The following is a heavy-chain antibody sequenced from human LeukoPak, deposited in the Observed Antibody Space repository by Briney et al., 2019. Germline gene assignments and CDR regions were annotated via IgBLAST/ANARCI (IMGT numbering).Heavy chain of an antibody. V-gene: IGHV4-31*03. CDR2: IYYSGST. J-gene: IGHJ6*02. CDR1: GGSISSGGYY. D-gene: IGHD6-6*01. CDR3: ARRPSSGVYYYYYGMDV. Sequence: PSETLSLTCTVSGGSISSGGYYWSWIRQHPGKGLEWIGYIYYSGSTYYNPSLKSRVTISVDTSKNQFSLKLSSVTAADTAVYYCARRPSSGVYYYYYGMDVWGQGTTVTVSS.